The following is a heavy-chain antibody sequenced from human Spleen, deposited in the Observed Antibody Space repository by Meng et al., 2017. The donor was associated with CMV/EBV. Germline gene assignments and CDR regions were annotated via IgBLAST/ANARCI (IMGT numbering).Heavy chain of an antibody. CDR1: GMG. Sequence: GMGGGWSRRDPGKAREGRASSYWEEDKRYRQYLKSRLTSTKDTSKNQVVLTMTNMDPVDTATYYCAHSEEYGDYPGVNFDYWGQGTLVTVSS. D-gene: IGHD4-17*01. J-gene: IGHJ4*02. V-gene: IGHV2-5*02. CDR3: AHSEEYGDYPGVNFDY. CDR2: SYWEEDK.